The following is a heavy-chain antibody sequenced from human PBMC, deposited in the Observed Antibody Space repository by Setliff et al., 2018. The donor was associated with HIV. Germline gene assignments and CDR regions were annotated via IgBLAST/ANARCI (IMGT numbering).Heavy chain of an antibody. V-gene: IGHV4-61*09. D-gene: IGHD2-21*01. CDR2: IHTTGRT. CDR3: VKIVPPWAVVASDYFDY. Sequence: PSETLSLTCTVSGGSINSGSNYWTWIRQPTGKGLEWIGHIHTTGRTNYNPSLESRVTISLDSSKNQFSLKLASVTAADTALYYCVKIVPPWAVVASDYFDYWGQGTLVTVSS. CDR1: GGSINSGSNY. J-gene: IGHJ4*02.